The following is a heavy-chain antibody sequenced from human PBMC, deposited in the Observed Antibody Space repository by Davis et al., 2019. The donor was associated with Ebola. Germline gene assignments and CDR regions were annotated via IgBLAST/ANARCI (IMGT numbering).Heavy chain of an antibody. V-gene: IGHV4-59*12. CDR1: GGSISSYY. CDR2: IYYSGST. Sequence: PSETLSLTCTVSGGSISSYYWSWIRQPPGKGLEWIGYIYYSGSTNYNPSLKSRVTISVDTSKNQFSLKLSSVTAADTAVYYCASASDYDFWSGYYLDTWGQGTLVTVSS. CDR3: ASASDYDFWSGYYLDT. J-gene: IGHJ5*02. D-gene: IGHD3-3*01.